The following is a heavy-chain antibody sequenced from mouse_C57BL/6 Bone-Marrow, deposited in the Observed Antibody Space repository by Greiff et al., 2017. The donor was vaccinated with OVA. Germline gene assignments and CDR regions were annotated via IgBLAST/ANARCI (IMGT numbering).Heavy chain of an antibody. J-gene: IGHJ2*01. Sequence: DVHLVESGGGLVQPGGSMKLSCAASGFTFSDAWMDWVRQSPEKGLEWVAEIRNKANNPATYYAESVKGRFTISRDDSKSSVYLQMNSLRAEDTGIDYCTSHYYGSSLKDYWGQGTTLTVSS. D-gene: IGHD1-1*01. CDR3: TSHYYGSSLKDY. CDR1: GFTFSDAW. CDR2: IRNKANNPAT. V-gene: IGHV6-6*01.